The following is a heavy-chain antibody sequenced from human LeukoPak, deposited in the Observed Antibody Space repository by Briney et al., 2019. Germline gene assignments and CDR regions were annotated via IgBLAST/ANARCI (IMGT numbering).Heavy chain of an antibody. CDR3: ARDRESYCTGGSCYSTGDY. Sequence: PGGSLRLSCAASGFTFSSYSMNWVRQAPGKGLEWVSSISSSSSYIYYADSMKGRFTMSRDNAKNSLYLQINSLRAEDTAVYYCARDRESYCTGGSCYSTGDYWGQGTLVTVSS. J-gene: IGHJ4*02. CDR1: GFTFSSYS. CDR2: ISSSSSYI. V-gene: IGHV3-21*01. D-gene: IGHD2-15*01.